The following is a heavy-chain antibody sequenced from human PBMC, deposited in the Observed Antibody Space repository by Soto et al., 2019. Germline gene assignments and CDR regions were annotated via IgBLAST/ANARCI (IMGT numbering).Heavy chain of an antibody. V-gene: IGHV3-23*01. CDR1: GFTFSNYS. Sequence: EVQLLQSGGGLVQPGGSLSLSCAASGFTFSNYSMRWVRQAPGKGLEWFSSISGSGGTTYYTDSVRGRFTVSRDNSKNTLHLQMNSLRAEDTAVYYCGKGNGDPAFDIWGQGTTVTVSS. CDR2: ISGSGGTT. J-gene: IGHJ3*02. CDR3: GKGNGDPAFDI.